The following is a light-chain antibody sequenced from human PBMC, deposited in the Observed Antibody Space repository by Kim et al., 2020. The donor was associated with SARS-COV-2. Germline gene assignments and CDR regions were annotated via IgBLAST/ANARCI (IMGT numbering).Light chain of an antibody. Sequence: DLGPTVSIRCQGDSLRSYYATWYQQKPGQAPILVIYGKNNRPSGIPGRFSGSSSGNTASLTITGTQAGDEADYYCNSRDSNDNVVFGGGTQLTVL. CDR2: GKN. V-gene: IGLV3-19*01. CDR1: SLRSYY. J-gene: IGLJ2*01. CDR3: NSRDSNDNVV.